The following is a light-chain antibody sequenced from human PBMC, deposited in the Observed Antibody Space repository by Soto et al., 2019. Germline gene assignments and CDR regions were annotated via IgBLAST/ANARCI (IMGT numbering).Light chain of an antibody. J-gene: IGKJ1*01. CDR2: EAS. CDR1: QSISKW. V-gene: IGKV1-5*03. Sequence: DSPTTQSRTTETTSLPHRPPFTCRASQSISKWLAWFQQKAGKAPKLLIYEASKLATGVPSRISGSGSGTEFTLTISSLQPDDFATYYCQQYTNYPWTFGQGTKVDIK. CDR3: QQYTNYPWT.